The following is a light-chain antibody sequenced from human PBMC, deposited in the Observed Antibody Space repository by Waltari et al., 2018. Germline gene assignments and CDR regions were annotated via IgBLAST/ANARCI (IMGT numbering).Light chain of an antibody. CDR3: SAWDRSLSAVV. CDR2: RND. J-gene: IGLJ2*01. CDR1: SNDIGNDG. Sequence: QAGLTQPPSVSKGLRQTVTLTCTGSSNDIGNDGAAWLQQHQGHPPKLLSYRNDYRPSGISERFSASRSGNTASLTITGLQPEDEADNYCSAWDRSLSAVVFGGGTKLTVL. V-gene: IGLV10-54*04.